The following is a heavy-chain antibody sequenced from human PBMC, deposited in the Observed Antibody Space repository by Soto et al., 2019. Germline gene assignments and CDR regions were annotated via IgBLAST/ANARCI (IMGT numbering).Heavy chain of an antibody. CDR2: ISYDGSNK. CDR3: AKDRVGLDYDPHYYYYGMDV. D-gene: IGHD4-17*01. V-gene: IGHV3-30*18. Sequence: QVQLVESGGGVVQPGRSLRLSCAASGFTFSSYGMHWVRQAPGKGLEWVAVISYDGSNKYYADSVKGRFTISRDNSKNTLYLQMNSLRAEDTAVYYCAKDRVGLDYDPHYYYYGMDVWGQGTTVTVSS. CDR1: GFTFSSYG. J-gene: IGHJ6*02.